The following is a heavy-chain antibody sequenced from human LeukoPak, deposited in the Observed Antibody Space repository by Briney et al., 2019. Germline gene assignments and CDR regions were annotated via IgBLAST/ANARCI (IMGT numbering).Heavy chain of an antibody. CDR1: GFTFSSYE. V-gene: IGHV3-48*03. Sequence: PGGSLRLSCAASGFTFSSYEMNWVRQAPGKGLEWVSYISSSGSTIYYAGSVKGRFTISRDNAKNSLYLQMNSLRAEDTAVYYCATLWFGYAYWGQGTLVTVSS. D-gene: IGHD3-10*01. CDR3: ATLWFGYAY. J-gene: IGHJ4*02. CDR2: ISSSGSTI.